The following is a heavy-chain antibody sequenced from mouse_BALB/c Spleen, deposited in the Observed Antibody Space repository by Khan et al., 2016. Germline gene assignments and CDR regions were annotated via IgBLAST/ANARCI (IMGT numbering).Heavy chain of an antibody. J-gene: IGHJ3*01. CDR3: ARSYGSSPFVY. Sequence: EVQLVESGPGLVKPSQSLSLTCTVTGYSITSDYAWNWIRQFPGNKLEWMGYISYSGSTSYNPSLKSRISITRDTSKNQFFLQLNSLTTEDTATYYCARSYGSSPFVYWGQGTLVTVSA. CDR2: ISYSGST. V-gene: IGHV3-2*02. D-gene: IGHD1-1*01. CDR1: GYSITSDYA.